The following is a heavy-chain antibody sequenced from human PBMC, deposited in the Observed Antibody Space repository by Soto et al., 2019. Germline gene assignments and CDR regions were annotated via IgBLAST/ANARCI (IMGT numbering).Heavy chain of an antibody. J-gene: IGHJ4*02. CDR1: GFTFNSYA. CDR3: AKNFRYFDY. V-gene: IGHV3-23*01. Sequence: EVQLLESGGGLVQPGGSLRLSCAASGFTFNSYAMNWVRPAPGKGLEWVSGISGSGGTTYYADSVKGRFTISRDNSKNTLYLQMNSLRVEDTAVYYCAKNFRYFDYWGQGTLFTVST. CDR2: ISGSGGTT.